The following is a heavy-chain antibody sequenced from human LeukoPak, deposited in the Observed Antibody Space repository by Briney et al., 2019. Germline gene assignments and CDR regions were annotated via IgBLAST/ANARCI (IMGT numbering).Heavy chain of an antibody. CDR1: GGSISSGDYY. J-gene: IGHJ5*02. Sequence: SETLSLTCTVSGGSISSGDYYWSWIRQPPGKGLEWIGYIYYSGSTYYNPSLKSRVTISVDTSKNQSSLKLSSVTAADTAVYYCARVRGIYYDSSGYINWFDPWGQGTLVTVSS. D-gene: IGHD3-22*01. CDR2: IYYSGST. V-gene: IGHV4-30-4*01. CDR3: ARVRGIYYDSSGYINWFDP.